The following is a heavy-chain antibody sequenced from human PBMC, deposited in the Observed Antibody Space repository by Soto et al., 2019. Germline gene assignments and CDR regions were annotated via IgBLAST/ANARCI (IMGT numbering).Heavy chain of an antibody. CDR2: IDPSDSYT. CDR3: ASYPSIVVVPAAPLDAFDI. D-gene: IGHD2-2*01. V-gene: IGHV5-10-1*01. Sequence: GESLKISCKGSGYSFTIYWISWVRQMPGKGLEWMGRIDPSDSYTNYSPSFQGHVTISADKSISTAYLQWSSLKASDTAMYYCASYPSIVVVPAAPLDAFDIWRQGTMVTVSS. J-gene: IGHJ3*02. CDR1: GYSFTIYW.